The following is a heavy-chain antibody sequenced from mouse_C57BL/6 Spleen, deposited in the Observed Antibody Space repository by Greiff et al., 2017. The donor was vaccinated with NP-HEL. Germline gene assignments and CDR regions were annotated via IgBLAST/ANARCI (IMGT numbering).Heavy chain of an antibody. CDR1: GYTFTDYE. V-gene: IGHV1-15*01. J-gene: IGHJ2*01. CDR3: TCGYSNPRYCDY. Sequence: QVQLQQSGAELVRPGASVTLSCKASGYTFTDYEMHWVKQTPVHGLEWIGAIDPETGGTASNQKFKGKALLTADKSSSTAYMELRSLTSEDSADYYCTCGYSNPRYCDYWGQGTTLTVSS. D-gene: IGHD2-5*01. CDR2: IDPETGGT.